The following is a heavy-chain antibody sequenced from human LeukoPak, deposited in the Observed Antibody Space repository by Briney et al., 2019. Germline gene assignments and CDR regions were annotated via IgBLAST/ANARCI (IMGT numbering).Heavy chain of an antibody. CDR3: ARDGYCSSTGCSAYFFDS. CDR2: ISYDGSNK. V-gene: IGHV3-30-3*01. J-gene: IGHJ4*02. Sequence: GGSLRLSCAASGFTFSSYAMHWVRQAPGKGLHWVAVISYDGSNKYYADSVKGRFTISRDNSKNTLYLQLNSLRPEDTALYYCARDGYCSSTGCSAYFFDSWGQGTLVTVSS. D-gene: IGHD2-2*03. CDR1: GFTFSSYA.